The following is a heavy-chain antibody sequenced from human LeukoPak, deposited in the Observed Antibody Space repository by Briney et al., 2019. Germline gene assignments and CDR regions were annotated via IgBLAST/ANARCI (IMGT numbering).Heavy chain of an antibody. D-gene: IGHD1-26*01. CDR2: INHSGST. J-gene: IGHJ4*02. CDR1: GGSFSGYY. CDR3: ARSYSGSLLY. Sequence: SETLSLTCAVYGGSFSGYYWSWIRQPPGKGLEWIGEINHSGSTNYNPSLKSRVTISVDTSKNQFSLKLSSVTAADTAVYYCARSYSGSLLYWGQGSLVTVSS. V-gene: IGHV4-34*01.